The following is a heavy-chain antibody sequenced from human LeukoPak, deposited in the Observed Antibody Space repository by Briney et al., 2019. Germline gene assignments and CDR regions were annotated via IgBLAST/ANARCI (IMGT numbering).Heavy chain of an antibody. V-gene: IGHV3-30*02. Sequence: GGSLRLSCAAAGFTFSSSDMHWVRQAPGKGLEWVAFIRYDGNNKYYADSVKGRLTITRDNSKNTLYLQMNSLRAADTAVYYCAKGYRNHLLILLDSWGQGTLVTVSS. CDR1: GFTFSSSD. J-gene: IGHJ5*01. D-gene: IGHD3-16*01. CDR3: AKGYRNHLLILLDS. CDR2: IRYDGNNK.